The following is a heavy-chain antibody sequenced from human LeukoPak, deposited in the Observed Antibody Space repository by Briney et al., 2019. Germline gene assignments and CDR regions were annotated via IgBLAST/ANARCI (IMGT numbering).Heavy chain of an antibody. Sequence: PSETLSLTCTVSGGSISSSTYSWGWIRQPPGKGREWIGNIYYSGSTFYNPSLKSRVTISLDTSKHQFSLKLTSVTAADTAVYYCAREWDTSSFDPRASGDHWGQGTSVTVSS. J-gene: IGHJ4*02. CDR2: IYYSGST. CDR1: GGSISSSTYS. V-gene: IGHV4-39*07. CDR3: AREWDTSSFDPRASGDH. D-gene: IGHD3-9*01.